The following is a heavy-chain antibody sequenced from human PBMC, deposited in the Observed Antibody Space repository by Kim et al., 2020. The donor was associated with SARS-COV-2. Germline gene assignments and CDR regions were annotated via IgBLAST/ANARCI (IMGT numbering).Heavy chain of an antibody. J-gene: IGHJ6*02. CDR1: GFTFSDYY. V-gene: IGHV3-11*01. CDR3: ARDLRRMGYYYYYGMDV. Sequence: GGSLRLSCAASGFTFSDYYMSWIRQAPGKGLEWVSYISSSGSTIYYADSVKGRFTISRDNAKNSLYLQMNSLRAEDTAVYYCARDLRRMGYYYYYGMDVWGQGTTVTVSS. CDR2: ISSSGSTI.